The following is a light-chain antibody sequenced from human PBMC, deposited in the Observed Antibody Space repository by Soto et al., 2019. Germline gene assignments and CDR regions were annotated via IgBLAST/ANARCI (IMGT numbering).Light chain of an antibody. J-gene: IGLJ2*01. CDR1: SSDVGGYNY. Sequence: SALTQPASVSGSPGQSITISCTGTSSDVGGYNYVSWYQQHPGKAPKLMIYDVSTRPSGVSNRFSGSKSGNTASLTISGLQAEDEADYYCSSYTSSSTLVVFGGGT. V-gene: IGLV2-14*01. CDR3: SSYTSSSTLVV. CDR2: DVS.